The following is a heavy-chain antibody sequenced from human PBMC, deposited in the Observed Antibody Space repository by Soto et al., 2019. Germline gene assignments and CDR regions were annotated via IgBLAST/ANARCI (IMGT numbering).Heavy chain of an antibody. CDR1: GDSISDTIYY. V-gene: IGHV4-39*01. Sequence: SETLSLTCRVSGDSISDTIYYWGWVRQSPGKGLEWIGSIHYSGTTQFHPSLKTRVTISVDTSKNEFSLRLRSVTAADTAVYFCARTLKAVAAAMAYWGQGLPVTVYS. D-gene: IGHD6-19*01. CDR2: IHYSGTT. J-gene: IGHJ4*02. CDR3: ARTLKAVAAAMAY.